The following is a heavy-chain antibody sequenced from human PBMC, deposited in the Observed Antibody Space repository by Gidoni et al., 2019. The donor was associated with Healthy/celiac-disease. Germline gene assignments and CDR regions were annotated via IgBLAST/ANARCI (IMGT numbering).Heavy chain of an antibody. Sequence: EVQLLESGGGLVQPGGSLRLSCAASGFTFSSYAMSWVRQAPGKGLEWVSAISGSGGSTYYADSVKGRFTISRDNSKNTLYLQMNSLRAEDTAVYYCAKDVNDFWSGFDAFDIWGQGTMVTVSS. V-gene: IGHV3-23*01. D-gene: IGHD3-3*01. CDR3: AKDVNDFWSGFDAFDI. CDR1: GFTFSSYA. CDR2: ISGSGGST. J-gene: IGHJ3*02.